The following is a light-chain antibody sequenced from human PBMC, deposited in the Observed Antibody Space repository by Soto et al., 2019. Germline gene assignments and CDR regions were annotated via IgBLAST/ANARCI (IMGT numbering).Light chain of an antibody. CDR2: GAS. V-gene: IGKV3-15*01. Sequence: EIVMTQSPATLSVSPGERATLSCRASQSVSSNLAWYQQKPGQTPRLLIYGASTRATGTPARFSGSGSGTEFTLTISSLQSEDFAVYYCQQYNNWPRNTFGQGTKLEIK. CDR1: QSVSSN. CDR3: QQYNNWPRNT. J-gene: IGKJ2*01.